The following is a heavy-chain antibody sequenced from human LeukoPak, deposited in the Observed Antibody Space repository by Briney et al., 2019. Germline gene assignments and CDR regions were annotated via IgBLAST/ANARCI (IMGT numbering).Heavy chain of an antibody. Sequence: GGSLRLSCAASGFTFSSYSMNWVRQAPGKGLKWVSAISGSGGSTYYADSVKGRFTISRDNSKNTLYLQMNSLRAEVTAVYYCAKGGSSWWDFDYWGQGTLVTVSS. D-gene: IGHD6-13*01. CDR1: GFTFSSYS. CDR2: ISGSGGST. J-gene: IGHJ4*02. V-gene: IGHV3-23*01. CDR3: AKGGSSWWDFDY.